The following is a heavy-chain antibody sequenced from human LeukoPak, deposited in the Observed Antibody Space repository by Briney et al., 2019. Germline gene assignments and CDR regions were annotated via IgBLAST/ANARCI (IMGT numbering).Heavy chain of an antibody. CDR2: IYYSGST. CDR3: ARGRWDTSGYYTDD. V-gene: IGHV4-31*03. CDR1: GGSISSDNYY. Sequence: SQTLSLACTVSGGSISSDNYYWSWIRQHPGKGLEWIGYIYYSGSTNYNPSLKSRVTISVDTSKNQFSLNLSSVTAADTAVYYCARGRWDTSGYYTDDWGQGTLATVSS. J-gene: IGHJ4*02. D-gene: IGHD3-22*01.